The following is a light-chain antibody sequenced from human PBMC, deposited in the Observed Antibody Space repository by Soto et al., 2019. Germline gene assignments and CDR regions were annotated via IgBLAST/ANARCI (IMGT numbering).Light chain of an antibody. J-gene: IGLJ1*01. V-gene: IGLV2-14*01. CDR2: EVS. Sequence: QSALTQPASVSGSPGQSITISCTGTSSDVGGYNYVSWYQQHPGKAPKLMIYEVSNRPSGVSNRFSGSKSGNTDSLTISGHQAEDEADYDCSSYTSSSTLEVFGTGTKVTVL. CDR1: SSDVGGYNY. CDR3: SSYTSSSTLEV.